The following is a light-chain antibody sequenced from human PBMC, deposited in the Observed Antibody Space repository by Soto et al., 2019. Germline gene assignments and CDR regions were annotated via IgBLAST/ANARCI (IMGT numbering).Light chain of an antibody. V-gene: IGKV3-15*01. J-gene: IGKJ4*01. CDR2: GAS. CDR1: QSVHSS. Sequence: EIVMTQSPATLSVSPGEGATLSCRASQSVHSSLAWYQQKPGQPPRLLIYGASTRATGIPARFSGSGSETEFTLTISSLQSEDFAVYYCQQYDNWPPLTFGGGTKVEIE. CDR3: QQYDNWPPLT.